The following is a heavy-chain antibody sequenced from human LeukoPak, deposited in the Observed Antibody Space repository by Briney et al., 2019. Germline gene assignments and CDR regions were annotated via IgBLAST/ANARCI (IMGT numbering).Heavy chain of an antibody. CDR2: IYNSGST. J-gene: IGHJ4*02. CDR3: ARARPDTAMAVDY. Sequence: SETLSLTCTVSGGSISTYYWSWVRLPPGKGLEWIGYIYNSGSTKYNSSLKSRVTVSVDTSKNQLSLKLSSVTAADTAVYYCARARPDTAMAVDYWGQGTLVTVSS. D-gene: IGHD5-18*01. V-gene: IGHV4-59*01. CDR1: GGSISTYY.